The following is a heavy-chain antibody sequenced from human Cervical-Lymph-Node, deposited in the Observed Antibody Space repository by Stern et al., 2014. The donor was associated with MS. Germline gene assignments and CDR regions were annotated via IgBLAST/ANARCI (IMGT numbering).Heavy chain of an antibody. Sequence: QVQLVQSGAEVKKPGSSVNVSCKASGGTFSSYAISWVRQGPGQGLEWMGGVIPTLGPVNYPPKFQGSSTFIADKSSDTAYMELNSLRSDDTAVYYCVERDAWFDPWGPGTLVIVSS. V-gene: IGHV1-69*06. CDR3: VERDAWFDP. D-gene: IGHD1-1*01. CDR2: VIPTLGPV. CDR1: GGTFSSYA. J-gene: IGHJ5*02.